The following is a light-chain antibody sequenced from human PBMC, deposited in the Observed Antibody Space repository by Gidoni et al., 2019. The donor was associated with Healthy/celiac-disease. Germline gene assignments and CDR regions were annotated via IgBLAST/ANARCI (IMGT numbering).Light chain of an antibody. Sequence: IQFTQSPSSLSASVGDRVTITCQASQDISNYLNWYQQKPGKAPKLLIYDASKLETGVPSRFSGSGSGTDFTFTISSLQPEDIATYYCQQYDNLPYTFGQGTKLEIK. CDR1: QDISNY. CDR3: QQYDNLPYT. J-gene: IGKJ2*01. CDR2: DAS. V-gene: IGKV1-33*01.